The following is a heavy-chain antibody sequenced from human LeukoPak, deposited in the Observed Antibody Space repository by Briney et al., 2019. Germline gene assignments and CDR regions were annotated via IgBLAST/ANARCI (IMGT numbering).Heavy chain of an antibody. Sequence: GGSLRLSCAASGFNFSSFSMNWVRQAPGKGLEWVSSISSGSRYTYYADSVKGRFTISRDNAKSSLYLQMNSLRAEDTAVYYCATDVRDEYSSGWYPIGYWGQGTLVTVSS. V-gene: IGHV3-21*01. CDR1: GFNFSSFS. CDR3: ATDVRDEYSSGWYPIGY. D-gene: IGHD6-19*01. CDR2: ISSGSRYT. J-gene: IGHJ4*02.